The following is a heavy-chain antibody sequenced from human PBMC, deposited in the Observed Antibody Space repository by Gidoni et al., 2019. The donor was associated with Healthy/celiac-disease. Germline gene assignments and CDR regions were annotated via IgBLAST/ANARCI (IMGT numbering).Heavy chain of an antibody. V-gene: IGHV3-53*01. D-gene: IGHD3-3*01. CDR3: ARSLYDLNFDY. CDR1: GFTVSSHY. CDR2: SYSGGNT. Sequence: EVQLVESGGDLIQPGGSLSLSCAASGFTVSSHYMSWVRQAPGKGLEWVSVSYSGGNTYYADSVKGRFTISRDNSKNTLYLQMNSLRAEDTAVYYCARSLYDLNFDYWGQGTLVTVSS. J-gene: IGHJ4*02.